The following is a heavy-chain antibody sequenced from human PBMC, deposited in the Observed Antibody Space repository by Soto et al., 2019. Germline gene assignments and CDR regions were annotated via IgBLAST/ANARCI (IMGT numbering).Heavy chain of an antibody. J-gene: IGHJ5*02. CDR2: MNPNSGNT. CDR1: GYTFTSYD. V-gene: IGHV1-8*01. D-gene: IGHD6-13*01. CDR3: ARGLRGASSLLPSNWFAP. Sequence: QVQLVQSGAEVKKPGASVKVSCKASGYTFTSYDINWVRQATGQGLEWMGWMNPNSGNTGYAQKFQGRVTMTMNTSISTAYMELSSLRSEDTAVYYCARGLRGASSLLPSNWFAPWGQGTLVTVSS.